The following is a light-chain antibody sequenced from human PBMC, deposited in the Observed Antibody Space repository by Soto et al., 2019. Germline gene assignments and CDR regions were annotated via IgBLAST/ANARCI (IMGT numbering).Light chain of an antibody. CDR3: QKYKSDTLN. V-gene: IGKV1-27*01. Sequence: DIHMTHSPSSLSASVVDRGTITCGSSLPISNYLAWYQQKPGKIPNLLIYAAATLQAGVPSRFSGSGSGTDFTLTITSLQPEAVEAYYCQKYKSDTLNLGGGSXV. CDR2: AAA. J-gene: IGKJ4*01. CDR1: LPISNY.